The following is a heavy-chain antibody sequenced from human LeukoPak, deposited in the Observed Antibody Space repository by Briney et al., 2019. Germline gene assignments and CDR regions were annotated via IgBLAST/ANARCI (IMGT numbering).Heavy chain of an antibody. CDR1: GFTFDDYA. Sequence: GGCLRLSYAASGFTFDDYAMHWVRQAPGKGLELVSLISGDGGSTYYADSVKGRFTISRDNSKNSLYLQMNSLRTEDTALYYCAKDQPYNGMDVWGQGTTVTVSS. D-gene: IGHD1-14*01. V-gene: IGHV3-43*02. CDR3: AKDQPYNGMDV. CDR2: ISGDGGST. J-gene: IGHJ6*02.